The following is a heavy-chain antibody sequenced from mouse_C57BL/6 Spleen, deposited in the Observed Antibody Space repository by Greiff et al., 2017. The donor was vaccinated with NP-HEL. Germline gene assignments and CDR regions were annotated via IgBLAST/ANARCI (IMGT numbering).Heavy chain of an antibody. CDR2: IHPNSGST. CDR3: ALTGTARFAY. V-gene: IGHV1-64*01. Sequence: QVQLQQPGAELVKPGASVKLSCKASGYTFTSYWMHWVKQRPGQGLEWIGMIHPNSGSTNYNEKFKSKATLTVDKSSSTAYMQLSSLTTEDSAIYYCALTGTARFAYWGQGTLVTVSA. D-gene: IGHD4-1*01. J-gene: IGHJ3*01. CDR1: GYTFTSYW.